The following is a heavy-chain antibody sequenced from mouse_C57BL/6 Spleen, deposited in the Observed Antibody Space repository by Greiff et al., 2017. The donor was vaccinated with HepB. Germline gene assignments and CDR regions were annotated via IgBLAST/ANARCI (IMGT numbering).Heavy chain of an antibody. CDR2: IDPDNGDT. D-gene: IGHD1-1*01. CDR3: THRGLLGYAD. CDR1: GYNIKDDY. V-gene: IGHV14-4*01. J-gene: IGHJ3*01. Sequence: VQLQQSGAELVRPGASVKLSCTATGYNIKDDYMHWVKQRPEQGLEWIGWIDPDNGDTEYASKFQGKATITADTSSNTAYLQLSSLTSEDTAVYYGTHRGLLGYADWGQGTLVTVAT.